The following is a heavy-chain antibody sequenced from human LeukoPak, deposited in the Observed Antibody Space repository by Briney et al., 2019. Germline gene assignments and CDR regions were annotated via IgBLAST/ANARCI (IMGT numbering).Heavy chain of an antibody. CDR3: ARDPLGYYYYMDV. CDR1: GYTFTGYY. Sequence: ASVKVSCQASGYTFTGYYMHWVRQAPGQGLEWMGWINPNSGGTNYAQKFQGRVTMTRDTSISTAYMELSRLRSDDTAVYYCARDPLGYYYYMDVWGKGTTVTVSS. J-gene: IGHJ6*03. D-gene: IGHD7-27*01. CDR2: INPNSGGT. V-gene: IGHV1-2*02.